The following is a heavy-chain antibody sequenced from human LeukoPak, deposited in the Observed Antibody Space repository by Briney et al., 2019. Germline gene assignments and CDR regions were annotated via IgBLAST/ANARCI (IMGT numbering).Heavy chain of an antibody. CDR2: FHPEDGQT. J-gene: IGHJ5*02. Sequence: SVKVSCKVSRHTLTELSMHWVRQAHGKGREWVGGFHPEDGQTIYAQKFQGRVTMTEDTSTDTAYMELSSLRSEDTAVYYCATGPSPTYYYGSGSFLNWFDPWGQGTLVTVSS. CDR1: RHTLTELS. D-gene: IGHD3-10*01. V-gene: IGHV1-24*01. CDR3: ATGPSPTYYYGSGSFLNWFDP.